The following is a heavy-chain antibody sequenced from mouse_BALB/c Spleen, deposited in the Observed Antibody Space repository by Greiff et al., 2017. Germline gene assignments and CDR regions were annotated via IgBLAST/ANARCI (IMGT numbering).Heavy chain of an antibody. CDR3: VRLLTTGFAY. CDR1: GFTFNTYA. V-gene: IGHV10-1*02. J-gene: IGHJ3*01. Sequence: DVKLVESGGGLVQPKGSLKLSCAASGFTFNTYAMNWVRQAPGKGLEWVARIRSKSNNYATYYADSVKDRFTISRDDSQSMLYLQMNNLKTEDTAMYYCVRLLTTGFAYWGQGTLVTVSA. CDR2: IRSKSNNYAT. D-gene: IGHD1-1*01.